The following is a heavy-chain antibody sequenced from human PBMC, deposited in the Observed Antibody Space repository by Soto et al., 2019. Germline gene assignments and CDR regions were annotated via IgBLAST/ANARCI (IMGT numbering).Heavy chain of an antibody. CDR2: ISATGGST. Sequence: EAQLLESGGGLVQPGGSLRLSCAASGFSFSTYAMRWVCQAPGKGVEWVSVISATGGSTFYADSVKGRFTVSRDNSRNTLYLQMISLRVEDTALYYCAKDLRSSTNDYCGMDVWGQGTTVTVSS. CDR1: GFSFSTYA. D-gene: IGHD1-26*01. J-gene: IGHJ6*02. CDR3: AKDLRSSTNDYCGMDV. V-gene: IGHV3-23*01.